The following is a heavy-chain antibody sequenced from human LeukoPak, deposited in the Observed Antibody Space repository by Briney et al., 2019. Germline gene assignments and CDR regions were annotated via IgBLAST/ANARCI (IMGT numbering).Heavy chain of an antibody. CDR2: ISYDGSNK. CDR3: AKDTLAYCGGDCHASGY. Sequence: GGSLRLSCAASGFTFSSYGIHWVRQAPGKGLEWVAVISYDGSNKYYADSVKGRFTISRDNSKNTLDLQMNSLRAEDTAVYYCAKDTLAYCGGDCHASGYWGQGTLVTVSS. J-gene: IGHJ4*02. D-gene: IGHD2-21*02. CDR1: GFTFSSYG. V-gene: IGHV3-30*18.